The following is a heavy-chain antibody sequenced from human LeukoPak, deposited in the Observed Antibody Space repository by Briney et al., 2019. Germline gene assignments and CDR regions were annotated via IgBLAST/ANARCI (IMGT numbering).Heavy chain of an antibody. CDR1: GFTFDDYG. CDR2: INWNGGST. D-gene: IGHD5-18*01. CDR3: ARPLRYGYDDAFDI. Sequence: PGGSLRLSCAASGFTFDDYGMSWVRQAPGKGLEWVSGINWNGGSTGYADSVKGRFTISRDNAKNSLYLQMNSLRAEDTTLYHCARPLRYGYDDAFDIWGQGTMVTVSS. V-gene: IGHV3-20*01. J-gene: IGHJ3*02.